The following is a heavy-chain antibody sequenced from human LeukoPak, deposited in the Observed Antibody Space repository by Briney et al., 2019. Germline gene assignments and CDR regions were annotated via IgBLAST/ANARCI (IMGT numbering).Heavy chain of an antibody. Sequence: SETLSLTCTVSGGSISSYYWSWIRQPPGKGLEWIGNIYYSGSTNYNPSLKSRVTISVDTSKNQFSLKVRYVTAADTAVYYCARGLNDSWTGENYWGQGTLVTVSS. V-gene: IGHV4-59*12. CDR2: IYYSGST. CDR1: GGSISSYY. CDR3: ARGLNDSWTGENY. D-gene: IGHD3-3*01. J-gene: IGHJ4*02.